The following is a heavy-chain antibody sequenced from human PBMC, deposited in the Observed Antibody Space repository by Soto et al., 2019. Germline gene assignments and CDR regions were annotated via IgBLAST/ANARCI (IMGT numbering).Heavy chain of an antibody. J-gene: IGHJ6*03. Sequence: SETLSLTCTVSGDSISSGAYYWSWIRQFPGKGLEWIGYINSSGSTNYHPSLRSRVTISVDTSKNPFSLKLSSVTAADTAVYYCARLELTGTPNYYYYYYMDVWGKGTTVTVSS. D-gene: IGHD1-20*01. CDR2: INSSGST. CDR1: GDSISSGAYY. CDR3: ARLELTGTPNYYYYYYMDV. V-gene: IGHV4-61*08.